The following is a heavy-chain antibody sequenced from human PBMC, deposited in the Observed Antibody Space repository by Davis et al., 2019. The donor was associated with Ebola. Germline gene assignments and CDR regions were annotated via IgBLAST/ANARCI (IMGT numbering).Heavy chain of an antibody. CDR2: ISDSGSTT. Sequence: PGGSLRLSCTASGFPFNEFEMNWVRQAPGKGLEWLSYISDSGSTTWYTDSVRGRFTIARDNAKNSVFLQMDSLRVEDTAIYYCVPGTWIRGQGIRVTVSS. CDR1: GFPFNEFE. CDR3: VPGTWI. D-gene: IGHD5-18*01. J-gene: IGHJ4*02. V-gene: IGHV3-48*03.